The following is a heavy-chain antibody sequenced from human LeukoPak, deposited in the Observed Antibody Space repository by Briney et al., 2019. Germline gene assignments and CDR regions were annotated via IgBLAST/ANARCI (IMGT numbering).Heavy chain of an antibody. CDR1: GFTFNTHG. CDR2: IWFDGSLK. V-gene: IGHV3-33*06. Sequence: GGSLRLSCAASGFTFNTHGMHWLRQAPGKGLEWVAAIWFDGSLKHYSDAVKGRFTISRDNSLNTLYLQMNSLRVEDTAIYYCAKDTAVQFLEPAFWGQGTLVTVSS. J-gene: IGHJ4*02. D-gene: IGHD3-3*01. CDR3: AKDTAVQFLEPAF.